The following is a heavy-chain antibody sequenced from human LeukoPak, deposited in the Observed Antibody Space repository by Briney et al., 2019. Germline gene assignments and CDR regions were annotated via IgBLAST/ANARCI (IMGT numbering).Heavy chain of an antibody. CDR3: ARPTANRGNWSSTSCYDAAFDI. Sequence: PGRSLRLSCAASGFTFSSYAMHWVRQSPGKGREWVAVILFVGRNKYYADSLKGRFTISTENSKNTLYLQINGWRAEDTAVDSCARPTANRGNWSSTSCYDAAFDIWGQGTMVTVSS. CDR1: GFTFSSYA. CDR2: ILFVGRNK. J-gene: IGHJ3*02. D-gene: IGHD2-2*01. V-gene: IGHV3-30*04.